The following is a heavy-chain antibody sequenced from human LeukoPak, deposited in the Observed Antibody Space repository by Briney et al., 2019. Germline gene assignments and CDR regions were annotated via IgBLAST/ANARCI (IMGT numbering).Heavy chain of an antibody. V-gene: IGHV4-39*02. CDR1: GGSISSSSYY. CDR2: IYYSGST. CDR3: ARDQAYAGYSYGPNRYYYYYYMDV. Sequence: SETLSLTCTVSGGSISSSSYYWGWIRQPPGKGLEWIGSIYYSGSTYYNPSLKSRVTISVDTSKNQFSLKLSSVTAADTAVYYCARDQAYAGYSYGPNRYYYYYYMDVWGKGTTVTISS. D-gene: IGHD5-18*01. J-gene: IGHJ6*03.